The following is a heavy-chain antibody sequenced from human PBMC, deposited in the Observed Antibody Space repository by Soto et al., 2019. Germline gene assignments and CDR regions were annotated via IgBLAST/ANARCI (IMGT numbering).Heavy chain of an antibody. J-gene: IGHJ3*02. CDR2: IVVGSGNT. V-gene: IGHV1-58*01. D-gene: IGHD2-2*02. Sequence: SVKVSCKASGFTFTSSAVQWVRQARGQRLEWIGWIVVGSGNTNYAQKFQERVTITRDMSTSTAYMELSSLRSEDTAVYYCAAVHCSSTSCHISDAFGIWGQGTMVTVSS. CDR1: GFTFTSSA. CDR3: AAVHCSSTSCHISDAFGI.